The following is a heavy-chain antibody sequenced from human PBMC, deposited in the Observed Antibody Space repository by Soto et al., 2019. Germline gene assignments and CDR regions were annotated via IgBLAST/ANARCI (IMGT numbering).Heavy chain of an antibody. CDR1: GFTFSTYN. J-gene: IGHJ5*02. CDR3: AREENVGFNWFDP. CDR2: IGSSSGTI. Sequence: GSLRLSCAAPGFTFSTYNMNWVRQAPGKELEWVSYIGSSSGTIFYADSVKGRFTISRDNAKNLLYLQMNSLRDEDTAVYYCAREENVGFNWFDPWGQGTLVTVSS. V-gene: IGHV3-48*02.